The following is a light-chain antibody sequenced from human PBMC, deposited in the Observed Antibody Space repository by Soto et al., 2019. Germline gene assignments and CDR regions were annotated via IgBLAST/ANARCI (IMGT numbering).Light chain of an antibody. CDR3: QQSSSTPRT. Sequence: DIQMTQSPSSLSASVGDRVTITCRASQSISSYLNWYQQKPGKAPKLLIYAASSLQSGVPSRFSGSGSGTDFTLTIGSLQPEDFATYYCQQSSSTPRTFGPGTKVDIK. CDR2: AAS. J-gene: IGKJ3*01. CDR1: QSISSY. V-gene: IGKV1-39*01.